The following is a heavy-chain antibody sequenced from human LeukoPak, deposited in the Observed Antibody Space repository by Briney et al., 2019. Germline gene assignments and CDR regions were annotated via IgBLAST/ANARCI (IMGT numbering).Heavy chain of an antibody. CDR3: ARSKTPAATCDY. V-gene: IGHV6-1*01. D-gene: IGHD2-2*01. Sequence: SQTLSLTCAVSADSVSSNSDALNWISQSPSRGLEWLGRTYYRSQWYNDYAVSVKSRITINPDTSKNQFSLQLNSVTLEDTAVYYCARSKTPAATCDYWGQGTLVTVSS. CDR1: ADSVSSNSDA. J-gene: IGHJ4*02. CDR2: TYYRSQWYN.